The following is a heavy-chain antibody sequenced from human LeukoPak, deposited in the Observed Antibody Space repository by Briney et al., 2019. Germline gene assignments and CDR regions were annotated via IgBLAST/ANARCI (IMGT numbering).Heavy chain of an antibody. CDR3: ANLADIVVVPATMYYFDY. D-gene: IGHD2-2*01. CDR2: DSYSGST. Sequence: SETLSLTCIVSGGSIRTRIYYWVWIRQPPGTGPEWIGCDSYSGSTHYNPSLNSRVTISVDTSKNQFSLKLRSVTAADTAVYYFANLADIVVVPATMYYFDYWGQGTLVTVSS. V-gene: IGHV4-39*01. CDR1: GGSIRTRIYY. J-gene: IGHJ4*02.